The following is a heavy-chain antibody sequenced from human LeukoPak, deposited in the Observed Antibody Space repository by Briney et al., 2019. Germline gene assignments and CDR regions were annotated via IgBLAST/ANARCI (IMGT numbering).Heavy chain of an antibody. J-gene: IGHJ4*02. D-gene: IGHD2-2*01. CDR1: GFTFSSYA. V-gene: IGHV3-30*04. CDR3: ARGPSLYCSSTSCYALHFDY. CDR2: MSYDGSNK. Sequence: GGSLRLSCAASGFTFSSYAMHWVRQAPGKGLEWVAVMSYDGSNKYYADSVKGRFTISRDNSKNTLYLQMNSLRAEDTAVYYCARGPSLYCSSTSCYALHFDYWGQGTLVTVSS.